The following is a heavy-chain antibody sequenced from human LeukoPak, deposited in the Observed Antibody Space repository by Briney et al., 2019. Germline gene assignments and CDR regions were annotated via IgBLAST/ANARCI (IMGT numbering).Heavy chain of an antibody. V-gene: IGHV1-18*01. CDR2: ISAYNGNT. Sequence: GASVKVSCKASGYTFTSYGISWVRQAPGQGLEWMGWISAYNGNTNYAQKLQGRVTMTTDTSTSTAYMELRSLRSDDTAVYYCARRGYYYDSSGYLDWGQGTLVTVSS. CDR1: GYTFTSYG. D-gene: IGHD3-22*01. CDR3: ARRGYYYDSSGYLD. J-gene: IGHJ4*02.